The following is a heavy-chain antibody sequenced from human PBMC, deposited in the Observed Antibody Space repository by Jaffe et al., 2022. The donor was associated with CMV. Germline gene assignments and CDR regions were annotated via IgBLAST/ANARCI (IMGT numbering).Heavy chain of an antibody. V-gene: IGHV3-74*01. CDR2: INSDGSST. Sequence: EVQLVESGGGLVQPGGSLRLSCAASGFTFSSYWMHWVRQAPGKGLVWVSRINSDGSSTSYADSVKGRFTISRDNAKNTLYLQMNSLRAEDTAVYYCARDRNFGVVRRWLQSERTFDYWGQGTLVTVSS. CDR3: ARDRNFGVVRRWLQSERTFDY. J-gene: IGHJ4*02. CDR1: GFTFSSYW. D-gene: IGHD3-10*01.